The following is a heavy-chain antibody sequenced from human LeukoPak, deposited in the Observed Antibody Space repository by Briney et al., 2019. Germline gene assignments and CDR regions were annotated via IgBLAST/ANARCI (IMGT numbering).Heavy chain of an antibody. CDR2: IYYSGST. Sequence: SETLSLTCTVSGGSISNYYWSWIRQPPGKGLEWIGYIYYSGSTNYNPSLKSRVTISVDTSKNQFSLKLSSVTAADTAVYYCARVGKQWLVLRGWFDPWGQGTLVTVSS. D-gene: IGHD6-19*01. CDR1: GGSISNYY. J-gene: IGHJ5*02. CDR3: ARVGKQWLVLRGWFDP. V-gene: IGHV4-59*12.